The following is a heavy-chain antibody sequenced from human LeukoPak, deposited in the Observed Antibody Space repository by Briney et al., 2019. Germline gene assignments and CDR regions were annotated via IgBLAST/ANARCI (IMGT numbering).Heavy chain of an antibody. V-gene: IGHV3-15*01. CDR2: IKSKTDGGTT. J-gene: IGHJ4*02. Sequence: GGSLRLSCAASEFTFSNAWMSWVRQAPGKGREWVGRIKSKTDGGTTDYAAPVKGRFTISREDSKNTLYLQMNSLQTEDTAVYYCSASLWFGEMIFDYWGQGTLVTVSS. CDR1: EFTFSNAW. D-gene: IGHD3-10*01. CDR3: SASLWFGEMIFDY.